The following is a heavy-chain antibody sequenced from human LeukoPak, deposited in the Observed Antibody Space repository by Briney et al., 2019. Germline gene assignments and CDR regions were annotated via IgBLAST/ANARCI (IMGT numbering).Heavy chain of an antibody. CDR1: GDSINSHY. Sequence: SEALSLTCIVSGDSINSHYWSWIPQPPGKRREWIGYISYSGNIDYYHSLNSRVTISVDTPKNQLSLQMSSVTAADTAVYYCARAGGDTTSSQDLDFWRQGTRVTVSS. CDR3: ARAGGDTTSSQDLDF. J-gene: IGHJ4*02. D-gene: IGHD1-26*01. V-gene: IGHV4-59*11. CDR2: ISYSGNI.